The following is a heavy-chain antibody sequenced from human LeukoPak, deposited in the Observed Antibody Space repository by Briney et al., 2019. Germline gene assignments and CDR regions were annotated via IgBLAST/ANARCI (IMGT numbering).Heavy chain of an antibody. CDR3: ATNWAHFDY. J-gene: IGHJ4*02. Sequence: GGSLSLSCAASGFSFSTYWMSWVRQAPGKGLEWVANIKEDGSDTYYVDSVKGRFTISRDNAKDSLFLQMNSLRADDTAVYYCATNWAHFDYWGQGTLVTVSS. CDR2: IKEDGSDT. D-gene: IGHD7-27*01. CDR1: GFSFSTYW. V-gene: IGHV3-7*01.